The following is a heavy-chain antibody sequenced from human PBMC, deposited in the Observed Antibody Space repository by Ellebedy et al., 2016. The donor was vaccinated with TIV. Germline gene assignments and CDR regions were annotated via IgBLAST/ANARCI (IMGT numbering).Heavy chain of an antibody. CDR2: IYPGDSDT. Sequence: GESLKISCKGSGYSFTSYWIGWVRQMPGKGLEWMGIIYPGDSDTRYSPSFQGQVTISADKSLSTAYLQWSSLKASDTAMYYCARRGTGSSWYGYYYYMDVWGKGTTVTVSS. J-gene: IGHJ6*03. V-gene: IGHV5-51*01. CDR1: GYSFTSYW. D-gene: IGHD6-13*01. CDR3: ARRGTGSSWYGYYYYMDV.